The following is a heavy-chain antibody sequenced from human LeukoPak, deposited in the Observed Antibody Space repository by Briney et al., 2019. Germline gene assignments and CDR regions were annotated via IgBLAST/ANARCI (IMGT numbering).Heavy chain of an antibody. D-gene: IGHD5-24*01. V-gene: IGHV3-23*01. Sequence: GGSLRLSCAASGFTFSSYAMSWVRQAPGKGLEWVSGISGSGGSTYYADSVKCRFTISRDNSKNTLYLQMNSLRAEDTAVYYCAKGEMATINYFDYWGQGTLVTVSS. CDR2: ISGSGGST. CDR3: AKGEMATINYFDY. CDR1: GFTFSSYA. J-gene: IGHJ4*02.